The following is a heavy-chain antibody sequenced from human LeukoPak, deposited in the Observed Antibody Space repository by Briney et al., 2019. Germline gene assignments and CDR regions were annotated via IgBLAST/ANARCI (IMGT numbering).Heavy chain of an antibody. V-gene: IGHV4-39*01. CDR2: FFYGGNT. CDR1: GDSISSILYY. J-gene: IGHJ5*02. Sequence: SETLSLTCTVSGDSISSILYYWGWIRQPPGMGLEGIGSFFYGGNTYYNPSLESRVTISVDTSKNQVSLTLNSVTAADTSVYYGALHRGEYYRSGSYYPNWFDPWGQGTLVTVSS. CDR3: ALHRGEYYRSGSYYPNWFDP. D-gene: IGHD3-10*01.